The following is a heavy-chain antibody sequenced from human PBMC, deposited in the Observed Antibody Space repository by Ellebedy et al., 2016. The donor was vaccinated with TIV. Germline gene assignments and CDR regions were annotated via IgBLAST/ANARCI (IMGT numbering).Heavy chain of an antibody. CDR1: GGSFSGYY. CDR2: INHSGST. J-gene: IGHJ4*02. CDR3: ARVSCRGVIPRMYYFDY. D-gene: IGHD3-10*01. Sequence: SETLSLTCAVYGGSFSGYYWSWIRQPPGKGLEWIGEINHSGSTNYNPSLKSRVTISVDTSKNQFSLKLSSVTAADTAVYYCARVSCRGVIPRMYYFDYWGQGTLATVSS. V-gene: IGHV4-34*01.